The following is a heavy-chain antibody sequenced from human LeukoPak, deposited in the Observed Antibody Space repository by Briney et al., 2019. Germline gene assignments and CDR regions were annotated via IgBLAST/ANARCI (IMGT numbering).Heavy chain of an antibody. J-gene: IGHJ5*02. V-gene: IGHV4-34*01. D-gene: IGHD6-13*01. CDR1: GGSFSGYY. Sequence: PSETLSLTCAVYGGSFSGYYWSWIRQPPGKGLEWIGEINHNGSTNYNPSLKSRVTISVDTSKNQFSLKLSSVTAADTAVYYCARAIARIAAAGTEKRGNHWFDPWGQGTLVTVSS. CDR2: INHNGST. CDR3: ARAIARIAAAGTEKRGNHWFDP.